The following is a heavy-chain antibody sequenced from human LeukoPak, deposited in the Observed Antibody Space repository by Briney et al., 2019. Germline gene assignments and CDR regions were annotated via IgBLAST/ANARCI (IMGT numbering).Heavy chain of an antibody. CDR1: GFTFSSYA. CDR3: ARGAQWPY. D-gene: IGHD6-19*01. CDR2: ISGSGGST. J-gene: IGHJ4*02. Sequence: GGSLRLSCAASGFTFSSYAMSWVRQAPGKGLEWVSIISGSGGSTYYADSVKGRFTISRGNSKNSLYLQMNSLRVEDTAVYYCARGAQWPYWGQGTLVTVSS. V-gene: IGHV3-23*01.